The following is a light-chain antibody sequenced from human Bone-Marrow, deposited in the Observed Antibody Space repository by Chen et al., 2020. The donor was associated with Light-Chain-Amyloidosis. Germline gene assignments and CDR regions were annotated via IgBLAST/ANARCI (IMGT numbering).Light chain of an antibody. CDR3: SSYTSTNTLV. CDR1: SSDVGGDNH. J-gene: IGLJ1*01. CDR2: EVT. V-gene: IGLV2-14*01. Sequence: QSALTQPAPVSGSPGQSITISCTGTSSDVGGDNHVSWYQQHPDKAPKLMIYEVTNRPSWVPDRFSGSKSANTASLTISGLQTEDEADYFCSSYTSTNTLVFGSGTRVTVL.